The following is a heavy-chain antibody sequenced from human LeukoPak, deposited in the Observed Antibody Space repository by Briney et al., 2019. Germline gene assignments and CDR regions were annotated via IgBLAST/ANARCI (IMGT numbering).Heavy chain of an antibody. CDR3: ATDSRGSTSWNYFDY. CDR1: GGTFSSYA. V-gene: IGHV1-69*13. Sequence: SVKVSCKASGGTFSSYAISWVRQAPGQGLEWMRGIIPIFGTANYAQKFQGRVTITADESTSTAYMELSSLRSEDTAVYYCATDSRGSTSWNYFDYWGQGTLVTVSS. CDR2: IIPIFGTA. D-gene: IGHD2-2*01. J-gene: IGHJ4*02.